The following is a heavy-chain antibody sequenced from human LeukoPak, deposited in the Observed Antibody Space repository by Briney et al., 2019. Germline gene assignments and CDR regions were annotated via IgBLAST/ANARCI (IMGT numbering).Heavy chain of an antibody. J-gene: IGHJ4*02. CDR3: ARNTSAWSPLGETQSAPHCFDS. CDR2: IYNTGST. D-gene: IGHD6-19*01. V-gene: IGHV4-38-2*01. CDR1: GNFISRGYY. Sequence: SETLSLTCGVSGNFISRGYYWAWIRQPPGKGLEWIGSIYNTGSTYYNPSLKSRVTMSIDTSKNQFSLKLSSVTAADTAVYYCARNTSAWSPLGETQSAPHCFDSWGQGTLVIVSS.